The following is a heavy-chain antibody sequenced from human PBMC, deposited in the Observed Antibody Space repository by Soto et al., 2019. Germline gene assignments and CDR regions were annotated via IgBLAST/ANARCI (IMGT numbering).Heavy chain of an antibody. J-gene: IGHJ5*01. CDR3: AMSRSGILDS. Sequence: SETLSLTCSVSGASFTSAVYYCSWLRQLPGKGLEWIGYIKNSVSTIYSPSLKSRATISVDTSKNQFPLRLNSVTAADTAMYYCAMSRSGILDSWGQGTLVTVSS. CDR2: IKNSVST. CDR1: GASFTSAVYY. V-gene: IGHV4-31*03. D-gene: IGHD6-19*01.